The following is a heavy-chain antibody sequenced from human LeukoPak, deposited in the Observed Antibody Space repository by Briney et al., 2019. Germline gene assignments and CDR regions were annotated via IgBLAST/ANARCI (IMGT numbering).Heavy chain of an antibody. Sequence: GGPLRLSCAASGFTFKTYAMNWVRQAPGKGLEWVSTISGTSGSTYYADSVRGRFTISRDTSKNTLYLQMTSLRAEDTAVYYCAKDTSSWPQTYFDYWGQGTLVTVSS. D-gene: IGHD6-13*01. CDR3: AKDTSSWPQTYFDY. CDR1: GFTFKTYA. J-gene: IGHJ4*02. V-gene: IGHV3-23*01. CDR2: ISGTSGST.